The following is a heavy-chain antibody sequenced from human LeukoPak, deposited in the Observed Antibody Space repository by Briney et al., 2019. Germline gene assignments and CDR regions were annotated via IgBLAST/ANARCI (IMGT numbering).Heavy chain of an antibody. D-gene: IGHD5-12*01. CDR2: ISPSGGST. CDR3: ARDGGEEDSGYDYSEAFDI. CDR1: GYTFTSYG. V-gene: IGHV1-46*01. Sequence: GASVKVSCKASGYTFTSYGISWVRQAPGQGLEWVGIISPSGGSTSYAQKFQGRVTMTRDTSTSTVYMELSSLRSEDTAVYYSARDGGEEDSGYDYSEAFDIWGQGTMVTVSS. J-gene: IGHJ3*02.